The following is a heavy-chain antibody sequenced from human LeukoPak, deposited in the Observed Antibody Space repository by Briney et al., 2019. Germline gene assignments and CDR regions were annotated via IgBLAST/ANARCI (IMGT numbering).Heavy chain of an antibody. CDR2: TRNKANSYST. D-gene: IGHD1-26*01. Sequence: GGSLRLSCAASGFTFSDHYMDWVRQAPGKGLEWVGRTRNKANSYSTEYAASVKGRFTISRDDSKNSLYLQMNSLKTEDTAVYYCARGGSYDAFDIWGQGTMVTVSS. CDR1: GFTFSDHY. CDR3: ARGGSYDAFDI. J-gene: IGHJ3*02. V-gene: IGHV3-72*01.